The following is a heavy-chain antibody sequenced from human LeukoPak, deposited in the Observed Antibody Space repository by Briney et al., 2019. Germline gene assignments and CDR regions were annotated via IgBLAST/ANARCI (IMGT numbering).Heavy chain of an antibody. D-gene: IGHD6-19*01. J-gene: IGHJ5*02. Sequence: LSLTCTVSGGSISSGSYYWGWIRQAPGKGLEWVSYVSNSGSYTNYADSVKGRFTISRDNSKNTLYLQMNSLRAEDTAVYYCARSPRGNSSGWYNWFDPWGQGTLVTVSS. CDR1: GGSISSGSYY. CDR2: VSNSGSYT. V-gene: IGHV3-11*06. CDR3: ARSPRGNSSGWYNWFDP.